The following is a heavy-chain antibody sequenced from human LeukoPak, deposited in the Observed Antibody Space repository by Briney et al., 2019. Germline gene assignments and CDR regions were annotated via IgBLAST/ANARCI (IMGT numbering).Heavy chain of an antibody. CDR1: GHTFTDYY. CDR3: ARDYDSSGNYGMDV. J-gene: IGHJ6*02. CDR2: INPNSGGT. V-gene: IGHV1-2*02. Sequence: GASGRVSCNASGHTFTDYYMHWVPQAPGQRLECREWINPNSGGTNYAQKFQGRVTMTRDTSISTAYMELSRLRSDDTAVYYCARDYDSSGNYGMDVWGQGTTVTVSS. D-gene: IGHD3-22*01.